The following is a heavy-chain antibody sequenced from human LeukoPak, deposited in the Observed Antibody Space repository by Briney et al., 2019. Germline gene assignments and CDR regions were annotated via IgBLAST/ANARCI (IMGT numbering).Heavy chain of an antibody. D-gene: IGHD3-10*01. CDR1: GFTFSNYW. Sequence: GGSLRLSCAASGFTFSNYWMHWVRQAPGKGLVWVSRINSDGISTGYADSVKGRFTVSRDNAKKTLYLQMNSLRAEDTAVYYCAKPDGSGSYALNWGQGTLVTVSS. V-gene: IGHV3-74*01. CDR2: INSDGIST. J-gene: IGHJ4*02. CDR3: AKPDGSGSYALN.